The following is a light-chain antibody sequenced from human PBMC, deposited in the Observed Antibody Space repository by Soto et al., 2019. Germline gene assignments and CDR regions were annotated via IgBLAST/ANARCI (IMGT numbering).Light chain of an antibody. CDR1: QTISSSS. Sequence: IVLTQSPGTLSLSPGERATLSCRASQTISSSSLAWYQQKGGQAPRLLIYGASSRATCIPDRFSGSGSGTDFTLTISRLEPDDFAVYYCQQYGSSSIFGQGTRLEIK. V-gene: IGKV3-20*01. CDR3: QQYGSSSI. CDR2: GAS. J-gene: IGKJ5*01.